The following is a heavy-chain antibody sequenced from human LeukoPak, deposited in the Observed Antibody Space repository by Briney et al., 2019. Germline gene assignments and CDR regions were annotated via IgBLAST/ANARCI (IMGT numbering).Heavy chain of an antibody. CDR3: ARDPKTYYYDSSGYPVY. V-gene: IGHV3-21*01. D-gene: IGHD3-22*01. CDR2: ISSSSYI. J-gene: IGHJ4*02. CDR1: GFTFSSYS. Sequence: PGGSLRLSCAASGFTFSSYSMNWVRQAPGKGLEWVSSISSSSYIYYSDSVRGRFTISRDNAKNSRYLQMNSLRAEDTAVYYCARDPKTYYYDSSGYPVYWGQGTLVTVSS.